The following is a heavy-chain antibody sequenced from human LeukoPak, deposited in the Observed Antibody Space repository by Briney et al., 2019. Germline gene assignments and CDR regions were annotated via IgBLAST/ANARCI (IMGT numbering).Heavy chain of an antibody. CDR3: ARAHYGSGSYYFDY. J-gene: IGHJ4*02. CDR1: GGSFSGYY. CDR2: INHSGST. D-gene: IGHD3-10*01. V-gene: IGHV4-34*01. Sequence: SETLSLTCAVYGGSFSGYYWSWIRQPPGKGLEWIGEINHSGSTNYNPSLKSRVTISVDTSKNQFSLKLSSVTATDTAVYYCARAHYGSGSYYFDYWGQGTLVTVSS.